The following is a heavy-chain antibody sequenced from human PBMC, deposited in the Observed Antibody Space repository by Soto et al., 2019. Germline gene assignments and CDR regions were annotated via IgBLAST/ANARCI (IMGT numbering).Heavy chain of an antibody. D-gene: IGHD2-15*01. V-gene: IGHV1-18*01. CDR3: ARGLRCSGGSCRNWFDP. Sequence: GASVKVSCKASGYTFTSYAMHWVRQAPGQRLEWMGWISAYNGNTNYAQKLQGRVTMTTDTSTSTAYMELRSLRSDDTAVYYCARGLRCSGGSCRNWFDPWGQGTLVTVSS. J-gene: IGHJ5*02. CDR1: GYTFTSYA. CDR2: ISAYNGNT.